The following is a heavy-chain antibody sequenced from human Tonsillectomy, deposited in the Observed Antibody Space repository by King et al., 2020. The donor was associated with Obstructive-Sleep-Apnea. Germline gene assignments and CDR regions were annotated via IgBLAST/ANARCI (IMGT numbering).Heavy chain of an antibody. D-gene: IGHD6-13*01. CDR3: GGYNWFDP. V-gene: IGHV3-30*03. CDR1: GFTFSKYG. CDR2: ISNDGSDK. Sequence: VQLVESGGGVVQPGRSLRLSCAASGFTFSKYGMHWVRQAPGEGLEWVAIISNDGSDKYYADSLKGRFTISRDNSKSTLYLQMNSLRPEDTAVYYCGGYNWFDPWGQGTLVTVSS. J-gene: IGHJ5*02.